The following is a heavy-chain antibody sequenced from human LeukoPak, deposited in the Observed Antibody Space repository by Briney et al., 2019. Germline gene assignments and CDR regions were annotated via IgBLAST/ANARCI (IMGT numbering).Heavy chain of an antibody. CDR2: ISYDGSNK. J-gene: IGHJ4*02. CDR3: AKDRLGVYFDY. D-gene: IGHD3-16*01. V-gene: IGHV3-30*18. Sequence: PGGSLRLSCAASGFTFSSYGMHWVRQAPGKGLEWVAVISYDGSNKYYADSVKGRFTISRDNSKNTLYLQMNSLRAEDTAVYYCAKDRLGVYFDYWGQGTLVTVSS. CDR1: GFTFSSYG.